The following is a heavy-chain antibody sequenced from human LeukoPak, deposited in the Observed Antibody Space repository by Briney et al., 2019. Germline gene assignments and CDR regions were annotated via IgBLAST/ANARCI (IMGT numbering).Heavy chain of an antibody. D-gene: IGHD2-15*01. CDR2: IYDSGST. Sequence: SETLSLTCTVSGGSISSYYWSWIRQPPGKGLEWIGYIYDSGSTNYNPSLKSRVTISVDTSKNQFSLKLSSVTAADTAVYYCAREHCSGGSCYSIYYYYYMDVWGKGTTVTVSS. CDR1: GGSISSYY. J-gene: IGHJ6*03. V-gene: IGHV4-59*12. CDR3: AREHCSGGSCYSIYYYYYMDV.